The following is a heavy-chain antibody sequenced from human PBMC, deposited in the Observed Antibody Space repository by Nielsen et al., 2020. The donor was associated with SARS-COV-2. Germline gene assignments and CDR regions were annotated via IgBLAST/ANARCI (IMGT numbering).Heavy chain of an antibody. CDR1: GDSVSSHDW. Sequence: SETLSLTCAVSGDSVSSHDWWTWVRQSPGKGLEWIGEVSHSGSTNYNPSLKSRVTLSMDKSKNQFSLKLSSVTAADTAVYYCARAPGWELLGLNYYYYYGMDVWGQGTTVTVSS. V-gene: IGHV4-4*02. D-gene: IGHD1-26*01. J-gene: IGHJ6*02. CDR3: ARAPGWELLGLNYYYYYGMDV. CDR2: VSHSGST.